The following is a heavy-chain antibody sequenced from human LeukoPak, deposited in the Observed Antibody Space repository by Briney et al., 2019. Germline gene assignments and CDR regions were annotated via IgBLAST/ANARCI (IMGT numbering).Heavy chain of an antibody. V-gene: IGHV3-48*01. CDR1: GFTFSSYS. CDR3: ARDPESSLLEIDY. J-gene: IGHJ4*02. D-gene: IGHD3-16*02. CDR2: ISSSSSTI. Sequence: GGSLRLSCAASGFTFSSYSMNWVRQAPGKGLEWVSYISSSSSTIYYADSVKGRFTISRDNAKSSLYLQMNSLRAEDTAVYYCARDPESSLLEIDYWGQGTLVTVSS.